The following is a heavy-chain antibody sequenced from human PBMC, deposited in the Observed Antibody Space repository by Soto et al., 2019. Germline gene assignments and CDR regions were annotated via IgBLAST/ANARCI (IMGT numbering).Heavy chain of an antibody. CDR1: GGTFSSDA. V-gene: IGHV1-69*06. CDR3: AREAGDGYNLSFGY. J-gene: IGHJ4*02. D-gene: IGHD5-12*01. Sequence: SVKGSCKASGGTFSSDAISWVRQALGQGLEWMGGIIPIFGTANYAQKFQGRVTITADKSTSTAYMELSSLRSEDTAVYYCAREAGDGYNLSFGYWGQGTLVTVSS. CDR2: IIPIFGTA.